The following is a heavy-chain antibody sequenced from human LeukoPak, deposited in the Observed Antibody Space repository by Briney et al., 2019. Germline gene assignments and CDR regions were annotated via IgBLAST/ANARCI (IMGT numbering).Heavy chain of an antibody. CDR2: VYHSGTT. CDR1: GYSISSGYF. D-gene: IGHD2-8*02. V-gene: IGHV4-38-2*01. Sequence: ETLSLTCAVSGYSISSGYFWGWIRQPPGKGLEWIGNVYHSGTTYYNASLKSRVTISVDTSKNQFSLNLGSVTAADTAVYYCARLSGCTGDDCYDVVYWGQGTLVTVSS. J-gene: IGHJ4*02. CDR3: ARLSGCTGDDCYDVVY.